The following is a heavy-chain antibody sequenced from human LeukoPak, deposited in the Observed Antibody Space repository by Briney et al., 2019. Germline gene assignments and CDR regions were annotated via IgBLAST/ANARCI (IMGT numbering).Heavy chain of an antibody. CDR2: ISSSSSYI. J-gene: IGHJ4*02. CDR3: AREGYYGSGSYYAYDY. Sequence: PGGSLRLSCAPSGFTFSSYNMNWVRQAPGTGLEWVSSISSSSSYISYADSMKGRFTISRDNAKNSLYLQMNSLRAEDTAVYYCAREGYYGSGSYYAYDYWGQGTLVTVSS. CDR1: GFTFSSYN. D-gene: IGHD3-10*01. V-gene: IGHV3-21*01.